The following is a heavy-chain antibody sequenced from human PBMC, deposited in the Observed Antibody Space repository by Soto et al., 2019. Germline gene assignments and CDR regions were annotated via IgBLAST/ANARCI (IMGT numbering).Heavy chain of an antibody. V-gene: IGHV3-33*01. CDR1: GFTFSSYG. D-gene: IGHD3-3*01. J-gene: IGHJ6*02. CDR3: ARDAGYDFWSGYYPGYYYYYGMDV. Sequence: SLRLSCAASGFTFSSYGMHWVRQAPGKGLEWVAVIWYDGSNKYYADSVKGRFTISRDNSKNTLYLQMNSLRAEDTAVYYCARDAGYDFWSGYYPGYYYYYGMDVWGQGTTVTVSS. CDR2: IWYDGSNK.